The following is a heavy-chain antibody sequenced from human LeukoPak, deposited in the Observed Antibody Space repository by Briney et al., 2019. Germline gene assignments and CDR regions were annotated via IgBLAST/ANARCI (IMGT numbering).Heavy chain of an antibody. CDR2: IIPIFGTA. CDR3: ARTYSGSYYFDY. V-gene: IGHV1-69*13. J-gene: IGHJ4*02. Sequence: ASVKVSCKASGGTFISYAISWVRQAPGQWLEWMGGIIPIFGTANYAQKFQGRVTITADESTSTAYMELSSLRSEDTAVYYCARTYSGSYYFDYWGQGTLVTVSS. D-gene: IGHD1-26*01. CDR1: GGTFISYA.